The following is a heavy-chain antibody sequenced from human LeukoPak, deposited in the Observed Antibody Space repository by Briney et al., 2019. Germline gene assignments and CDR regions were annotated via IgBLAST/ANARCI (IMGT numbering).Heavy chain of an antibody. Sequence: GRSLRLSCAASGFTFSSYAMHWVRQAPGKGLEWVAVISYDESNKYYADSVKGRFTISRDNSKNTLYLQMNSLRAEDTAVYYCARDQRRYCSSTSCYSFDYWGQGTLVTVSS. CDR2: ISYDESNK. CDR3: ARDQRRYCSSTSCYSFDY. V-gene: IGHV3-30*04. CDR1: GFTFSSYA. D-gene: IGHD2-2*01. J-gene: IGHJ4*02.